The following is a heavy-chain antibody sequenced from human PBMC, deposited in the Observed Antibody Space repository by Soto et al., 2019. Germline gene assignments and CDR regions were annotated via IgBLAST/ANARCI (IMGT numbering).Heavy chain of an antibody. CDR2: IGTSGSYI. CDR3: ARGSAFIGLDY. Sequence: GGSLRLSCAASGFIFSRYSVNWVRQAPGKGLEWVSSIGTSGSYIYDTDSVKGRFTISRDNTKDSLYLQMNSLRAEDTAIYYCARGSAFIGLDYWGQGTPVTVSS. V-gene: IGHV3-21*01. CDR1: GFIFSRYS. D-gene: IGHD1-26*01. J-gene: IGHJ4*02.